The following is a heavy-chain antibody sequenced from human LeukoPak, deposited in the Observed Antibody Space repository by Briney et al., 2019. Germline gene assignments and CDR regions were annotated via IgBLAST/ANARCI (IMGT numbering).Heavy chain of an antibody. V-gene: IGHV1-69*13. CDR1: GGTFSSYA. J-gene: IGHJ6*02. Sequence: SVKVSCKASGGTFSSYAISWERQAPGQGLEWMGGIIPIFGTANYAQKFQGRVTITADESTSTAYMELSSLRSEDTAVYYCARLVVPGASYGMDVWGQGTTVTVSS. CDR2: IIPIFGTA. CDR3: ARLVVPGASYGMDV. D-gene: IGHD3-10*01.